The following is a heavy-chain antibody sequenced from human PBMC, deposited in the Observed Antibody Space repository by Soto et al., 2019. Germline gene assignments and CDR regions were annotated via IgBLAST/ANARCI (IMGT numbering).Heavy chain of an antibody. CDR1: GFTFSSYA. V-gene: IGHV3-23*01. J-gene: IGHJ4*02. Sequence: GGSLRLSCAASGFTFSSYAMSWVRQAPGKGLEWVSAMRGSGDSTYYGDCVKGRFTISRDTSKNTLYLQMDSLRVEDTAVYYCANHRIYHDIRGGHFENWGQGTLVTVSS. CDR2: MRGSGDST. D-gene: IGHD3-9*01. CDR3: ANHRIYHDIRGGHFEN.